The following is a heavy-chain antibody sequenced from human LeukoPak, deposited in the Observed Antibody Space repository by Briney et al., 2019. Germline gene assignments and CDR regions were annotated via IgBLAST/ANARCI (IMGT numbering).Heavy chain of an antibody. D-gene: IGHD3-10*01. Sequence: PSETLSLTCAVYGGSFSGYYWSWIRQPPGKGLEWIGSIYYSGSTYYNPSLKSRVTISVDTSKNQFSLKLSSVTAADTAVYYCARQPRKYVLLWFGESPAYYFDYWGQGTLVTVSS. CDR1: GGSFSGYY. J-gene: IGHJ4*02. CDR2: IYYSGST. V-gene: IGHV4-34*01. CDR3: ARQPRKYVLLWFGESPAYYFDY.